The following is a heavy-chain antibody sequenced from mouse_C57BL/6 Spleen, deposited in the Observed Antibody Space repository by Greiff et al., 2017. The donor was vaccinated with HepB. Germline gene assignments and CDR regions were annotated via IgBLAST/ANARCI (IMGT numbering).Heavy chain of an antibody. CDR1: GYAFSSSW. D-gene: IGHD4-1*01. J-gene: IGHJ2*01. Sequence: VKLMESGPELVKPGASVKISCKASGYAFSSSWMNWVKQRPGKGLEWIGRIYPGDGDTNYNGKFKGKATLTADKSSSTAYMQLSSLTSEDSAVYFCAPNWDYWGQGTTLTVSS. CDR3: APNWDY. CDR2: IYPGDGDT. V-gene: IGHV1-82*01.